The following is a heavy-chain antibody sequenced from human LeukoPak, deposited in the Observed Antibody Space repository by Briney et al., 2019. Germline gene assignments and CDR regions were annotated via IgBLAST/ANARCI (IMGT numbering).Heavy chain of an antibody. Sequence: GGSLRLSCAASGFTFSSYAMHWVRQAPGKGLEWVAVISYDGSNKYYADSVKGRFTISRDNSKNTLYLQMNSLRAEDTAVYYCAREPQYSIAAAGLDYWGQGTLVTVSS. CDR2: ISYDGSNK. CDR1: GFTFSSYA. V-gene: IGHV3-30-3*01. CDR3: AREPQYSIAAAGLDY. J-gene: IGHJ4*02. D-gene: IGHD6-13*01.